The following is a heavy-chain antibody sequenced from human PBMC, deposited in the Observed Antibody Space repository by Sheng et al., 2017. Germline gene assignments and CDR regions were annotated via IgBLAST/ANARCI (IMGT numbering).Heavy chain of an antibody. CDR3: ATGDLAYCGGDCFKYFQH. D-gene: IGHD2-21*01. Sequence: QVQLVQSGAEVKKPGSSVKVSCKASGGTFSSYAISWVRQAPGQGLEWMGGIIPIFGTANYAQKFQGRVTITTDESTSTAYMELSSLRSEDTAVYYCATGDLAYCGGDCFKYFQHWGQGTLVTVSS. V-gene: IGHV1-69*05. J-gene: IGHJ1*01. CDR2: IIPIFGTA. CDR1: GGTFSSYA.